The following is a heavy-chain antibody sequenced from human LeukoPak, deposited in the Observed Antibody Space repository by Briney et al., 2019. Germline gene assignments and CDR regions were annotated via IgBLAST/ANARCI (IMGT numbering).Heavy chain of an antibody. CDR3: ARGRYCSGGSCYSNWFDP. V-gene: IGHV4-34*01. Sequence: SETLSLTCAVYGGSFSGYYWSWIRQPPGKGLEWIGEINHSGSTNYNPSLKSRVTISVDTSKNQFSLKLSSVTAADTAVYYCARGRYCSGGSCYSNWFDPWGQGTLVTVSS. CDR2: INHSGST. J-gene: IGHJ5*02. CDR1: GGSFSGYY. D-gene: IGHD2-15*01.